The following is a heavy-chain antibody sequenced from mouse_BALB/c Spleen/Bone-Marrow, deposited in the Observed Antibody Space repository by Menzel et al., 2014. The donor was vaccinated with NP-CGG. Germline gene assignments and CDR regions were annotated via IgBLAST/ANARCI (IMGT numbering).Heavy chain of an antibody. V-gene: IGHV1-63*01. CDR1: GYAFTNYW. CDR3: ARLRGYSQAWFAY. J-gene: IGHJ3*01. CDR2: IYPGSGNT. Sequence: VKLMESGAELVRPGTSVKISCKASGYAFTNYWLGWVKQRPGHGLEWIGDIYPGSGNTYYNEKFKGKATLTADKSSSTACMQLSSLTSEDSAVYFCARLRGYSQAWFAYWGQGTLVTVSA. D-gene: IGHD2-3*01.